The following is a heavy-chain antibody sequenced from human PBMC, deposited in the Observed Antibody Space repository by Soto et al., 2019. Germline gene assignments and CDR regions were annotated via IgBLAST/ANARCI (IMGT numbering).Heavy chain of an antibody. Sequence: PSATLALTGTVSVGSIRSYCGRLCRQSPGQRLEWIGYIYSSGSTNYNPSLKSRVTLSVDTSKNQFSLNLSSVTAADTAVYYCARGSYYDISGYYYWVLDLWGQGTLVTVS. D-gene: IGHD3-22*01. CDR2: IYSSGST. J-gene: IGHJ5*02. CDR3: ARGSYYDISGYYYWVLDL. CDR1: VGSIRSYC. V-gene: IGHV4-59*01.